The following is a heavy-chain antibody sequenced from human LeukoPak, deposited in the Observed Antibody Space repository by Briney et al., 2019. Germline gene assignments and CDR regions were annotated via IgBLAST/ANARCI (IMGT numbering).Heavy chain of an antibody. D-gene: IGHD3-10*01. CDR3: ASPGRGQHYHYGMDV. Sequence: GGSLRLSCAASGFTVSSNYMSWVRQAPGKGLEWVSVIYSGGSTYYADSVKGRFTISRDNSKNTLYLQMNSLRAEDTAVYYCASPGRGQHYHYGMDVWGQGTTVTVSS. CDR2: IYSGGST. J-gene: IGHJ6*02. CDR1: GFTVSSNY. V-gene: IGHV3-66*02.